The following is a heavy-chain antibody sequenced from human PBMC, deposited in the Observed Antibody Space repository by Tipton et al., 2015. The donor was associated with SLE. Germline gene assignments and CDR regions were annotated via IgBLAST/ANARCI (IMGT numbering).Heavy chain of an antibody. CDR2: IYYSGST. D-gene: IGHD2-15*01. CDR3: ARASRQVVVVAATGYWFDP. CDR1: GGSISRSSYY. Sequence: TLSLTCTVSGGSISRSSYYWGWIRQPPGKGLEWIGSIYYSGSTYYNPSLKSRVTISVDSSKNQFSLKLSSVTAADTAVYYCARASRQVVVVAATGYWFDPWGQGTLVTVSS. J-gene: IGHJ5*02. V-gene: IGHV4-39*07.